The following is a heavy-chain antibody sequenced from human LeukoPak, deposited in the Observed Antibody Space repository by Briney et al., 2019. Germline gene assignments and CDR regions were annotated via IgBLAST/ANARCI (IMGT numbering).Heavy chain of an antibody. J-gene: IGHJ6*03. CDR1: GYTFTNYY. CDR2: INPSGGRT. D-gene: IGHD6-13*01. CDR3: ARVVGLTGYSSNWYSGYYYYMDV. V-gene: IGHV1-46*01. Sequence: ASVKVSCKASGYTFTNYYIHWVRQAPGQGLEWMGMINPSGGRTTYAKKFQGRVTMTRDTSTSTAYMKLSSLRSEDTAVYFCARVVGLTGYSSNWYSGYYYYMDVWGKGTTVTVSS.